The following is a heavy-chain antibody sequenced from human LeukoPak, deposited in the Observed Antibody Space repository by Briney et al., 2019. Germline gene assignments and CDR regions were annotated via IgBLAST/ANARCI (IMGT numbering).Heavy chain of an antibody. V-gene: IGHV3-48*02. J-gene: IGHJ4*02. CDR1: GFTFSSYS. CDR2: ISSSSSTI. CDR3: ARGPMDIVVVPAASLFDY. D-gene: IGHD2-2*03. Sequence: GGSLRLSCAASGFTFSSYSMNWVRQAPGKGLEWVSYISSSSSTIYYADSVKGRFTISRDNAKNSLYLQKNSLRDEDTAVYYCARGPMDIVVVPAASLFDYWGQGTLVTVSS.